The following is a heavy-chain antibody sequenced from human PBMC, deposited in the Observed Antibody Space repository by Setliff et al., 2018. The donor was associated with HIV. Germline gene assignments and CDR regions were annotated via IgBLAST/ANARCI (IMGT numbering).Heavy chain of an antibody. CDR2: IIHSGST. V-gene: IGHV4-34*12. CDR1: GGSFSGYY. J-gene: IGHJ4*02. D-gene: IGHD6-19*01. Sequence: SETLSLTCAVYGGSFSGYYWSWIRLPPGKGLEWIGEIIHSGSTNYNPSLKSRVTISVDTSKNQFSLKLSSVTAADTAVYYCARRSGWSLDYWGQGTLVTVSS. CDR3: ARRSGWSLDY.